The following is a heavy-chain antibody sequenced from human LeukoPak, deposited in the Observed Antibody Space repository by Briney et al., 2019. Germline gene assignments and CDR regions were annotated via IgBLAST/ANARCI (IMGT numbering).Heavy chain of an antibody. CDR1: GLTISNYA. CDR2: LTGDGST. J-gene: IGHJ5*02. D-gene: IGHD6-13*01. V-gene: IGHV3-23*01. CDR3: SKGRASGLVDWFDP. Sequence: GGSLRLSCAASGLTISNYAMMWVRQAPGKGLEWVSTLTGDGSTFYAASVRGRFTFFRDDSKSTLLLQMNSLAAEDTAAYYCSKGRASGLVDWFDPWGQGTLVTVSS.